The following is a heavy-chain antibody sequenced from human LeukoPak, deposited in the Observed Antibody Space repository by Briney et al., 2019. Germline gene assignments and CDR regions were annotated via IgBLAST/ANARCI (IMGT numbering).Heavy chain of an antibody. Sequence: ASVKVSCKASGGTFNNFAISWVRQAPGQGLEWVGGIMPMSGTANYAQKFQGRVTITADESTSTAYMELSSLRSEDTAIYYCASPVKYYDTWSGYPPFDYWGQGTLVTVSS. V-gene: IGHV1-69*13. CDR1: GGTFNNFA. CDR3: ASPVKYYDTWSGYPPFDY. J-gene: IGHJ4*02. CDR2: IMPMSGTA. D-gene: IGHD3-3*01.